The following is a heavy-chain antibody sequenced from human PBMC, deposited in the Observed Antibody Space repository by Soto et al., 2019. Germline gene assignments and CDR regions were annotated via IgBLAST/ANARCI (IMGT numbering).Heavy chain of an antibody. CDR3: AHRLPYSSYWDVGCFHT. Sequence: QITLKESGPLLVEPTQTLTLTCSFSGFSLTTGGVGVGWLRQAPGKALECLGIIYWDNDRRYNPSLKERLTITKDTPKTQLLLTMPYMEPVDTATYYCAHRLPYSSYWDVGCFHTWGQGTLVTVS. D-gene: IGHD2-21*01. J-gene: IGHJ5*02. V-gene: IGHV2-5*02. CDR1: GFSLTTGGVG. CDR2: IYWDNDR.